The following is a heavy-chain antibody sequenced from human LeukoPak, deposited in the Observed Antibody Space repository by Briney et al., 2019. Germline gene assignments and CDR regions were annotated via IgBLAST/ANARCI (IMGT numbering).Heavy chain of an antibody. V-gene: IGHV3-23*01. J-gene: IGHJ4*02. D-gene: IGHD2-2*01. Sequence: GGSLRLSCAASGSTFSSYAMSWVRQAPGKGLEWVSSISGNGGSTYYADSVKGRFTISRDNSKNTLFLQVNSLRAEDTAVYYCAKDLSVVVSPLFDYWGQGTLVTVSS. CDR1: GSTFSSYA. CDR3: AKDLSVVVSPLFDY. CDR2: ISGNGGST.